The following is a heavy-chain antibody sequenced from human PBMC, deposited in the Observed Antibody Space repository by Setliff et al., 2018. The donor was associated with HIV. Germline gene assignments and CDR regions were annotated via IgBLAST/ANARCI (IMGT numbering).Heavy chain of an antibody. CDR2: INAGNGNT. J-gene: IGHJ3*02. V-gene: IGHV1-3*01. CDR1: GYTFTSYA. CDR3: ARDRLTAGKYCSDSRCDDAFDI. D-gene: IGHD2-15*01. Sequence: ASVKVSCKASGYTFTSYAMHWVRQAPGQRLEWMGWINAGNGNTKYSQKFQGRVTITRDTSASTAYMELRSLKSDDTAVYYCARDRLTAGKYCSDSRCDDAFDIWGQGTMVTVSS.